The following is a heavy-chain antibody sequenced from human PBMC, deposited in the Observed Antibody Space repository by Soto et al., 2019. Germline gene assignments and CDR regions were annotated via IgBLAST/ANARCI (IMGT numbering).Heavy chain of an antibody. D-gene: IGHD6-19*01. Sequence: QVQLVESGGGVVQPGRSLRVSCAASGFTFSSYAMNWVRQAPGKGLEWVAVISYEGTKTSYADSVKGRFTISRDNSKNTVYLQMNSLRDEDTAVYYCAKDRGPLRQWLRDPFDYWGQGTLVTVSP. CDR3: AKDRGPLRQWLRDPFDY. CDR1: GFTFSSYA. V-gene: IGHV3-30*18. CDR2: ISYEGTKT. J-gene: IGHJ4*02.